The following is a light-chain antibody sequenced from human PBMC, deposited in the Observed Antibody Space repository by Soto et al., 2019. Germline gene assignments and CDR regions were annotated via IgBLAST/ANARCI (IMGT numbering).Light chain of an antibody. V-gene: IGKV1-5*03. CDR2: KAS. J-gene: IGKJ1*01. CDR1: QSISSW. CDR3: QHGET. Sequence: DIQMTQSPSTLSASVGDRVTITCRASQSISSWLAWYQQKPGKAPKLLIYKASSLESGVPSRFSGSGSGTEFTLTISSLQPDDFATYYCQHGETFGQGTKVDI.